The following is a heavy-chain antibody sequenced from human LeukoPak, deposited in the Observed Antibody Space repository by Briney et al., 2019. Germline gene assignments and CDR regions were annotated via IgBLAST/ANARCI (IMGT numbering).Heavy chain of an antibody. J-gene: IGHJ5*02. D-gene: IGHD1-1*01. V-gene: IGHV4-38-2*02. CDR2: IYHSGST. Sequence: SETLSLTCTVSGYSISSGYYWGWVRQPPGKGLEWIGGIYHSGSTYYNPSPKSRVTISVDTSKNQFSLKLSSVTAADTAVYYCARVPGGALNWFDPWGQGTLVTVSS. CDR1: GYSISSGYY. CDR3: ARVPGGALNWFDP.